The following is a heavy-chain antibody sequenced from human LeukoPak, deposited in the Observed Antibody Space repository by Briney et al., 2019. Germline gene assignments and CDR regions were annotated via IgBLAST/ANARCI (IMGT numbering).Heavy chain of an antibody. CDR2: IYHSGST. J-gene: IGHJ4*02. CDR1: GYSISSGYY. Sequence: PSETLSLTCTVSGYSISSGYYWGWIRQPPGKGLEWIGSIYHSGSTYYNPSLKSRVTISVDTSKNQFSLKLSSVTAADTAVYYCARGPFHTAMVPYYFDYWGQGTLVTVSS. CDR3: ARGPFHTAMVPYYFDY. V-gene: IGHV4-38-2*02. D-gene: IGHD5-18*01.